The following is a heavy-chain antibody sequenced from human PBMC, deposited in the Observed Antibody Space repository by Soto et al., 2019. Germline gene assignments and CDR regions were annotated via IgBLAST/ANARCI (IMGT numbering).Heavy chain of an antibody. D-gene: IGHD6-13*01. Sequence: QVQLVQSGAEVKKPGASVKVSCKASGYTFTSYYMHWVRQAPGQGLEWMGIINPSGGSTSYAQKFRGRVTMARDTSTSTVYMELSSLRSEDTAVYYCARGPPTYIAAAGPFGYWGQGTLVTVSS. J-gene: IGHJ4*02. CDR2: INPSGGST. CDR1: GYTFTSYY. CDR3: ARGPPTYIAAAGPFGY. V-gene: IGHV1-46*01.